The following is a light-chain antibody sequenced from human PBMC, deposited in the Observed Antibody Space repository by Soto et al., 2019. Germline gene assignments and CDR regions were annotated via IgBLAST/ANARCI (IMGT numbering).Light chain of an antibody. CDR2: WAS. CDR3: QQYYTTPWT. J-gene: IGKJ1*01. CDR1: RSVLYSSNSKHY. V-gene: IGKV4-1*01. Sequence: IVMTQSPDSLAVSLGERATINCKSSRSVLYSSNSKHYLAWYQQKPGQPPKLLIYWASTRESGVPDRFSGSESGTDFTLTISSLQAEDVAVYYCQQYYTTPWTFGQGTKVEIK.